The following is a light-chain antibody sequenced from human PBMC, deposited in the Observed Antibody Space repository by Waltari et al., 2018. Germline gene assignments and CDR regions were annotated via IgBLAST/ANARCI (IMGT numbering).Light chain of an antibody. J-gene: IGLJ2*01. CDR2: FAS. V-gene: IGLV3-21*04. CDR1: NLGSKS. Sequence: SYVVTQSPPVSVAPGEPARIPCGGANLGSKSVHWYQQRPGQPPVLVISFASDRPSGIPERFSGSNSGNTATLTISWVEAEDEADYYCLVWHSTTDHHGVFGGGTKLTVL. CDR3: LVWHSTTDHHGV.